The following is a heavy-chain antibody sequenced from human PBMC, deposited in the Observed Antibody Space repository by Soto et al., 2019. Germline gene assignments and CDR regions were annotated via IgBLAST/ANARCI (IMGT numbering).Heavy chain of an antibody. CDR2: INPSGGST. V-gene: IGHV1-46*01. D-gene: IGHD1-26*01. CDR1: GYTFPSYY. Sequence: ASVKVSCKASGYTFPSYYIHWVRLAPGQGLEWMGIINPSGGSTSYAQKFQGRVTMTRDTSTSTVYMELSSLRSEDTAVYYCARDVPVGGSYYGYWGQGTLVTVSS. CDR3: ARDVPVGGSYYGY. J-gene: IGHJ4*02.